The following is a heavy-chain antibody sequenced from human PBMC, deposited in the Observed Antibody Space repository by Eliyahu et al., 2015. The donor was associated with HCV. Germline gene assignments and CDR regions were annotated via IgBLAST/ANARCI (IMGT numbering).Heavy chain of an antibody. D-gene: IGHD4-11*01. CDR1: GFIFETFX. Sequence: QVQLVESGGXXVRPGRSXRLSCGASGFIFETFXMHWVRQAPGKGLEWVALISFDGSNEYYTDSVKGRFTISRDNSKNTLSLQMNSLRLEDTAMYYCARAGGHSIFDYWGQGTLVTVSS. CDR3: ARAGGHSIFDY. CDR2: ISFDGSNE. J-gene: IGHJ4*02. V-gene: IGHV3-30*04.